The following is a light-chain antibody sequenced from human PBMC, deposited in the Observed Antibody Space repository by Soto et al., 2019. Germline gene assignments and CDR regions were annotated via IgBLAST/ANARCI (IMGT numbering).Light chain of an antibody. CDR1: SSDVGTYNR. CDR3: SSYTSSSTLL. CDR2: EVN. Sequence: QSALTQPPSVSGSPGQSVTISCTGTSSDVGTYNRVSWYQEPPGTAPKLMIYEVNNRPSGVPDRFSGSKSGNTASLTISGLQAEDEADYYCSSYTSSSTLLFGGGTKVT. J-gene: IGLJ2*01. V-gene: IGLV2-18*02.